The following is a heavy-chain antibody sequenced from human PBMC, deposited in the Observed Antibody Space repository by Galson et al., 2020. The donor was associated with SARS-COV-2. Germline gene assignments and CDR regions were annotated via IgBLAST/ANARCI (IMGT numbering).Heavy chain of an antibody. CDR1: GFTFSSYV. J-gene: IGHJ6*02. CDR2: ISYDGSNK. Sequence: GESLKISCAASGFTFSSYVMHWVRQAPGKGLEWVAVISYDGSNKYYADSVKGRFTISRDNSKNTLYLQMNSLRAEDTAVYYCAKDEGGYFDWFLSYGMDVWGQGTTVTVSS. V-gene: IGHV3-30*18. CDR3: AKDEGGYFDWFLSYGMDV. D-gene: IGHD3-9*01.